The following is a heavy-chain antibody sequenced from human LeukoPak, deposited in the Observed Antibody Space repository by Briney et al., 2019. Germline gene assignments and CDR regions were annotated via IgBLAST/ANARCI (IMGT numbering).Heavy chain of an antibody. CDR2: MNASGST. CDR1: GGSITSGSYY. V-gene: IGHV4-61*02. D-gene: IGHD6-13*01. J-gene: IGHJ4*02. Sequence: SETLSLTCTVFGGSITSGSYYWTWIRQSAGKGLEWIGRMNASGSTDYNPSLKSRVTMSVDTSKNQFSLNLSSVTAADTAVYYCARFSSIAAAFDYWGLGTLVTVSS. CDR3: ARFSSIAAAFDY.